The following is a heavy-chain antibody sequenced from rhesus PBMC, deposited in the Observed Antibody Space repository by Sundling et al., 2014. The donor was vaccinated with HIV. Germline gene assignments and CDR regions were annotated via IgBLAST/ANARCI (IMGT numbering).Heavy chain of an antibody. CDR3: TRAHLDWLFDNYGLDS. D-gene: IGHD3-3*01. CDR1: GFTFSSYG. CDR2: ISAASSYI. J-gene: IGHJ6*01. Sequence: EAQLVESGGGLVQPGGSLRLSCAASGFTFSSYGMSWVRQAPGKGLEWVSSISAASSYIYYADSVKGRFTISRDNAKNSLSLQMKSLRAEDTAVYYCTRAHLDWLFDNYGLDSWGQGVVVTVSS. V-gene: IGHV3-136*01.